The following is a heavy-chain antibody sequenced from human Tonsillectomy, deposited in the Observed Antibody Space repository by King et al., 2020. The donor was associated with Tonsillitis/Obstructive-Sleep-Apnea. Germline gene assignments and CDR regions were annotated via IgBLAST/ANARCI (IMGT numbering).Heavy chain of an antibody. D-gene: IGHD6-6*01. Sequence: VQLQESGPGLVKPPQTLSLTCTVSGGSISSGNYYLSWIRQHPVKGLEWIGYIYDSGSTYYNASLKSRVTISVDTSKNQFSLKLSSVTAADTAVYYCARVPGAARNYYDYYMDVWGKGTTVTVSS. J-gene: IGHJ6*03. CDR2: IYDSGST. CDR1: GGSISSGNYY. V-gene: IGHV4-31*03. CDR3: ARVPGAARNYYDYYMDV.